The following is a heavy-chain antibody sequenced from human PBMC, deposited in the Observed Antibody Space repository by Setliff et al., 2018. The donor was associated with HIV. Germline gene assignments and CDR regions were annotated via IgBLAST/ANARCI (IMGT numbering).Heavy chain of an antibody. D-gene: IGHD3-10*01. Sequence: SETLSLTCTVSGGSISSGSYYWSWIRRPAGKGLELIGRIYISGSTNYNPSLKNRDTISVDTSKKQFSLKLSSVTAADTAVYHCARGSRNYYGSGALDYWGQGTLVTVSS. CDR1: GGSISSGSYY. CDR3: ARGSRNYYGSGALDY. CDR2: IYISGST. V-gene: IGHV4-61*02. J-gene: IGHJ4*02.